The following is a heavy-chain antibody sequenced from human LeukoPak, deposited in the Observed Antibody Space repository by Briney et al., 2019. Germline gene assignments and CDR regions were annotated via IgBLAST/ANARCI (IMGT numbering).Heavy chain of an antibody. J-gene: IGHJ4*02. V-gene: IGHV4-34*01. CDR1: GGSFSGYY. CDR3: ARGRLRYFNY. D-gene: IGHD2-2*02. CDR2: INHSGST. Sequence: SETLSLTCAVYGGSFSGYYWSWIRQPPGKGLEWVGEINHSGSTNYNPSLKSRVTISVDTSKNQFSLKLSSATAADTAVYYCARGRLRYFNYWGQGTLVTVSS.